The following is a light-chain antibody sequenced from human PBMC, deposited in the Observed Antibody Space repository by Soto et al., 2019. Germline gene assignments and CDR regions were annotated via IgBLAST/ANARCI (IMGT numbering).Light chain of an antibody. J-gene: IGKJ5*01. V-gene: IGKV3-20*01. CDR2: GTS. CDR3: HRYSSSPLIT. CDR1: QSVSSSS. Sequence: ETVLTQSPGTLSLSPGERATLSCRASQSVSSSSLAGYQQRPGQAPRLLIYGTSSSATGIPDRFSGSGSGTHFTLTISRLEPEDFAVYFCHRYSSSPLITFGQGTRLEI.